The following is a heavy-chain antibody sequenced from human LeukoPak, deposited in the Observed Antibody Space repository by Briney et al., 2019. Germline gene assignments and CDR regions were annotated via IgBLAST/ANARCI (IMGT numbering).Heavy chain of an antibody. CDR3: AKDSLRYCSGGSCPNYMDV. J-gene: IGHJ6*03. Sequence: GGSLRLSCAASGFTFSSYGMHWIRQAPGKGLEWVAFIRYDGSNKYYADSVKGRFTISRDNSKNTLYLRMNSLRAEDTAVYYCAKDSLRYCSGGSCPNYMDVWGKGTTVTISS. CDR2: IRYDGSNK. D-gene: IGHD2-15*01. CDR1: GFTFSSYG. V-gene: IGHV3-30*02.